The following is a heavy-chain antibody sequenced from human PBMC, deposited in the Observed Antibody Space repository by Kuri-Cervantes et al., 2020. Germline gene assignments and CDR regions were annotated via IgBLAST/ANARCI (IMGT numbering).Heavy chain of an antibody. CDR1: GFTFSSYS. CDR3: ASKWHCSSTSCRDY. CDR2: ISSSSSTI. V-gene: IGHV3-48*01. J-gene: IGHJ4*02. D-gene: IGHD2-2*01. Sequence: GESLKISCAASGFTFSSYSMNWVRQATGKGLEWVSYISSSSSTIYYADSVKGRFTISRDNAKNSLYLQMNSLRAEDTAVYYCASKWHCSSTSCRDYWGQGTLVTVSS.